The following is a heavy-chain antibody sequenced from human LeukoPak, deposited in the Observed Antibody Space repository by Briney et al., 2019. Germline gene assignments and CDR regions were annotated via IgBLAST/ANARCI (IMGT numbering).Heavy chain of an antibody. D-gene: IGHD3-9*01. CDR3: ARDRRYGLRYFDAAQDV. V-gene: IGHV3-7*01. Sequence: GGSLRLSCAASGFTFSSYWMSWVRQAPGKGLEWVANIKQDGSEKYYVDSVKDRFTISRDNAKNSLYLQMNSLRAEDTAVYYCARDRRYGLRYFDAAQDVWGQGTTVTVSS. CDR2: IKQDGSEK. CDR1: GFTFSSYW. J-gene: IGHJ6*02.